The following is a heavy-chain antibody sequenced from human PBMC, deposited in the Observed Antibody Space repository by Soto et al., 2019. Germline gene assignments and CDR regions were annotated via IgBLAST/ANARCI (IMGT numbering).Heavy chain of an antibody. J-gene: IGHJ4*02. CDR1: GYTFTGYY. CDR2: INPNSGGT. Sequence: ASVKVSCKASGYTFTGYYMHWVRQAPGQGLEWMGRINPNSGGTNYAQKFQGWVTMTRDTSISTAYMELGRLRSDDRAVYYCARLEMSTNHLVDDWGQGTQVTVSS. D-gene: IGHD1-1*01. V-gene: IGHV1-2*04. CDR3: ARLEMSTNHLVDD.